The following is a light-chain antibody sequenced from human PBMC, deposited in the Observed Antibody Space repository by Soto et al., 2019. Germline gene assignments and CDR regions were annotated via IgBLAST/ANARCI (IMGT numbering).Light chain of an antibody. V-gene: IGKV1-8*01. CDR3: QQFYNYPRT. CDR1: QDIGTY. J-gene: IGKJ1*01. CDR2: DAS. Sequence: AIRMTQSPSSFSASTGDRVSITCRATQDIGTYLAWYQQIPGKAPKLLIYDASTLQTGVLSRFSGSGSGTDFTLTISYLQSEDFGTYYCQQFYNYPRTFGQGTKVDIK.